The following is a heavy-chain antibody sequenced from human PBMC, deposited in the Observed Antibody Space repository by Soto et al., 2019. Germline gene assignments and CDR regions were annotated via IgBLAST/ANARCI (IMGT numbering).Heavy chain of an antibody. D-gene: IGHD3-10*01. CDR3: ARGEGGFGELFVDY. Sequence: EVQLVESGGGLVKPGGSLRLSCAASGFTFSSYDMHWVRQATGKGLEWVSAIGTAGDTYYPGSVKGRFTISRENAKNSLYLQMNSLRAGDTAVYYCARGEGGFGELFVDYWGQGTLVTVSS. V-gene: IGHV3-13*01. CDR2: IGTAGDT. CDR1: GFTFSSYD. J-gene: IGHJ4*02.